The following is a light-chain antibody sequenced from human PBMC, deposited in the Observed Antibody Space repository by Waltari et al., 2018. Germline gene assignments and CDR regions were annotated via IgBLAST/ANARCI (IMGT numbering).Light chain of an antibody. J-gene: IGLJ2*01. V-gene: IGLV1-40*01. Sequence: QSMLTQPPSVSGAPGQRVTISCSWRTSNIGNYFVSWYQQFPGTPPKLLMFQDSKRPPGVSDRFSGSKSGFSASLTITGLQTEDEADYYCLSYDSSLPTLYIFGGGTRLTVL. CDR1: TSNIGNYF. CDR3: LSYDSSLPTLYI. CDR2: QDS.